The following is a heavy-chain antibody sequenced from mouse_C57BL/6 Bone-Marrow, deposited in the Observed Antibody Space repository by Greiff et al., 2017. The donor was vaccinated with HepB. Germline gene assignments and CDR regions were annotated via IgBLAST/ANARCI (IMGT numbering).Heavy chain of an antibody. V-gene: IGHV2-2*01. D-gene: IGHD2-3*01. CDR2: IWSGGST. CDR1: GFSLTSYG. CDR3: ARKGIYDGYTGFAY. Sequence: QVQLKESGPGLVQPSQSLSITCTVSGFSLTSYGVHWVRQSPGKGLEWLGVIWSGGSTDYNAAFISRLSISKDNSKSQVFFKMNSLQADDTAIYYCARKGIYDGYTGFAYWGQGTLVTVSA. J-gene: IGHJ3*01.